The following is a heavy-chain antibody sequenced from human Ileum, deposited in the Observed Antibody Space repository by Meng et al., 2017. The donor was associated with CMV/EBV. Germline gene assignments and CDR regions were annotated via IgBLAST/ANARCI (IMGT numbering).Heavy chain of an antibody. CDR2: ISSSSSYI. D-gene: IGHD2-2*01. J-gene: IGHJ4*02. Sequence: GGSLRPSCAASGFTFSSYSMNWVRQAPGKGLEWVSSISSSSSYIYYADSVKGRFTISRDNAKNSLYLQRNSLRAEDTAVYYCARDSNSWNLDNWGQGTLGTVPQ. CDR1: GFTFSSYS. CDR3: ARDSNSWNLDN. V-gene: IGHV3-21*01.